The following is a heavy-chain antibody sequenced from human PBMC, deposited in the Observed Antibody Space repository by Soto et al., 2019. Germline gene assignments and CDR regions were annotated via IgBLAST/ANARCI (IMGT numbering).Heavy chain of an antibody. CDR2: ISGSDGKT. CDR1: GFSFGSYA. Sequence: SVGSLRLSCAASGFSFGSYALSWVRQAPGKGLEWVSTISGSDGKTFYADSVKGRFSISRDTSQSTLYLQMNSPRADDTAMYYCARWSYLDYWGQGTRVTVSS. J-gene: IGHJ4*02. V-gene: IGHV3-23*01. CDR3: ARWSYLDY. D-gene: IGHD3-3*01.